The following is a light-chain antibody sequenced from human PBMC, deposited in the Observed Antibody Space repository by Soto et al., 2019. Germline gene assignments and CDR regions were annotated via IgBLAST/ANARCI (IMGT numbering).Light chain of an antibody. J-gene: IGLJ1*01. CDR1: NSDIGFYNH. CDR3: SSYTSSSPLYV. V-gene: IGLV2-14*01. Sequence: QSVLTQPASVSGSPGQSITISCTGTNSDIGFYNHVSWYQQHPGEAPKLIIYEVAKRPSGVSSRFSGSKSGNTASLTISGLQAEDEADYHCSSYTSSSPLYVFGTGTKVTVL. CDR2: EVA.